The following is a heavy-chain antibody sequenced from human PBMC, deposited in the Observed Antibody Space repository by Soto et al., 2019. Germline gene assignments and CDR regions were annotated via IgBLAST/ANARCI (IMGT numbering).Heavy chain of an antibody. D-gene: IGHD6-13*01. CDR2: IYYTGST. Sequence: QVQLQESGPGLVKPSQTLSLTCSVSGGSISSDGFYWSWIRQHPGKGLEWIGYIYYTGSTYYNPSLMSRITISVDTSQNHFSLELNSVTDADTAVYYCARSWTAGAGWANWFDPWGQGTLVIVSS. J-gene: IGHJ5*02. CDR3: ARSWTAGAGWANWFDP. CDR1: GGSISSDGFY. V-gene: IGHV4-31*03.